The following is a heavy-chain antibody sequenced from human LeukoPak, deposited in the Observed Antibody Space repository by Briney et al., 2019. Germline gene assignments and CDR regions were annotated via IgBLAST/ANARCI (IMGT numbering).Heavy chain of an antibody. Sequence: SETLSLTCTVSGDSISTSSYYWGWIRQPPGKGLERIGSIYYSGSTYWNPSLRSRFTISVDTSQNQFSLKLSSVTAADTAVYYCARLRHDSSGYYWFDPWAREPWSPSPQ. CDR3: ARLRHDSSGYYWFDP. CDR1: GDSISTSSYY. V-gene: IGHV4-39*01. D-gene: IGHD3-22*01. J-gene: IGHJ5*02. CDR2: IYYSGST.